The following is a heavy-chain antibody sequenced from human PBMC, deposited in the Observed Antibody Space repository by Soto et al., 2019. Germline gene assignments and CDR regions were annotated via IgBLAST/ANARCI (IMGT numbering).Heavy chain of an antibody. CDR2: IYYSGST. J-gene: IGHJ6*02. D-gene: IGHD3-10*01. CDR3: ARGISQATHNGSGSYYTYYYYGMDV. CDR1: GGSISSGDYY. V-gene: IGHV4-30-4*01. Sequence: SETLSLTCTVSGGSISSGDYYWSWIRQPPGKGLEWIGYIYYSGSTYYNPSLKSRVTISVDTSKNQFSLKLSSVTAADTAVYYCARGISQATHNGSGSYYTYYYYGMDVWGQGTTVTVSS.